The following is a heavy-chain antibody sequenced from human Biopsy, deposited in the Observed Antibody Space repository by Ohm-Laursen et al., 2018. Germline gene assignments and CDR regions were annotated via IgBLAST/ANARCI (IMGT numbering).Heavy chain of an antibody. CDR1: GFTLSSHG. J-gene: IGHJ4*02. CDR2: FSYDGINK. Sequence: SLRLSCAASGFTLSSHGMHWVRQAPGKGLEWVAHFSYDGINKHYADSVKGRFTISRDNSKNTLSLQMSSLRVEDTAMYYCLREAATGYYRTADFWGQGTLVTVSS. V-gene: IGHV3-30*03. D-gene: IGHD3-9*01. CDR3: LREAATGYYRTADF.